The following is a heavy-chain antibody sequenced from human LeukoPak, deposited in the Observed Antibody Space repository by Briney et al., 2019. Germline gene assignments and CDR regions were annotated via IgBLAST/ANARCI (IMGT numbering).Heavy chain of an antibody. CDR2: IYYSGST. J-gene: IGHJ5*02. CDR3: ARRDSYYDFWSGYSKGFDP. D-gene: IGHD3-3*01. V-gene: IGHV4-59*12. Sequence: SETLSLTCTVSGGSISSYYWSWIRQHPGKGLEWIGYIYYSGSTNYNPSLKSRVTISVDTSKNQFSLKLSSVTAADTAVYYCARRDSYYDFWSGYSKGFDPWGQGTLVTVSS. CDR1: GGSISSYY.